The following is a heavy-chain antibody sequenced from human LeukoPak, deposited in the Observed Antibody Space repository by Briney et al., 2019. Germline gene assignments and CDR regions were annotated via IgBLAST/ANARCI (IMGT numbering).Heavy chain of an antibody. CDR1: GFTFSSYA. CDR2: ISGSGGST. Sequence: SGGSLRLSCAASGFTFSSYAMSWVRRAPGKGLEWVSAISGSGGSTYYADSVKGRFTISRDNSKNTLYLQMNSLRAEDTAVYYCAKEASDYYDSTPIDYWGQGTLVTVSS. CDR3: AKEASDYYDSTPIDY. D-gene: IGHD3-22*01. V-gene: IGHV3-23*01. J-gene: IGHJ4*02.